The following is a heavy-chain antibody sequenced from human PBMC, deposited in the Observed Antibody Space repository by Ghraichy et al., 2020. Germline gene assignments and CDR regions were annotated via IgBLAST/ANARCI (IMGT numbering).Heavy chain of an antibody. CDR2: IIPILAIA. CDR3: ARGGDVEMATIPGHFDY. D-gene: IGHD5-24*01. V-gene: IGHV1-69*04. CDR1: GGTFSTYA. J-gene: IGHJ4*02. Sequence: SVKVSCKASGGTFSTYALNWVRQAPGQGLEWMGRIIPILAIANYAQKFQGRVTITADKSTSTAYMELSSLSSEDTAVYYCARGGDVEMATIPGHFDYWGQGTLVTVSS.